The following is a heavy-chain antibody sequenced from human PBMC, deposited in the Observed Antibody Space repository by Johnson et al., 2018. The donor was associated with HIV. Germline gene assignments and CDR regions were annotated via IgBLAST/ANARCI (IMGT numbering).Heavy chain of an antibody. CDR2: IKQDGSEK. V-gene: IGHV3-7*01. Sequence: MLLVESGGGLVQPGGSLRLSCAASGFTFSSYGMHWVRQAPGKGLEWVANIKQDGSEKYYVDSVKGRFTTSRDNSKNTLYLQMNSLRAEDTAVYYCARTRHYYEAFDIWGQGTMVTVSS. J-gene: IGHJ3*02. D-gene: IGHD3-10*01. CDR1: GFTFSSYG. CDR3: ARTRHYYEAFDI.